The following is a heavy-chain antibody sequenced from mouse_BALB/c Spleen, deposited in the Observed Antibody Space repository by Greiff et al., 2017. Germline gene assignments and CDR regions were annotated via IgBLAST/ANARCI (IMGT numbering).Heavy chain of an antibody. V-gene: IGHV2-6-7*01. CDR1: GFSLTGYG. Sequence: VQLQESGPGLVAPSQSLSITCTVSGFSLTGYGVNWVRQPPGKGLEWLGMIWGDGSTDYNSALKSRLSISKDNSKSQVFLKMNSLQTDDTARYYCARGGYGSSYRFDYWGQGTLVTVSA. CDR2: IWGDGST. D-gene: IGHD1-1*01. CDR3: ARGGYGSSYRFDY. J-gene: IGHJ3*01.